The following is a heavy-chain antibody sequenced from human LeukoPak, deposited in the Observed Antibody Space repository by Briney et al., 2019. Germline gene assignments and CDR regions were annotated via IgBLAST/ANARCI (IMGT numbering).Heavy chain of an antibody. CDR1: GFTFSTYW. CDR3: ARATTIAPETLDS. D-gene: IGHD4-11*01. CDR2: ISQDGSQK. J-gene: IGHJ4*02. V-gene: IGHV3-7*01. Sequence: GGSLRLSCAASGFTFSTYWMTWVRQASGKGLEWVAHISQDGSQKSYVDSVRGRFTISRDNAKNPLYLQTNSLRVEDTAVYYCARATTIAPETLDSWGQGTLVTVSS.